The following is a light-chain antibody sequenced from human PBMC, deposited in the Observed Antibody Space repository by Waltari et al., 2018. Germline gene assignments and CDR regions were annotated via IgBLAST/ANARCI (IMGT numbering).Light chain of an antibody. CDR2: DVS. CDR1: SSDVGGYNY. V-gene: IGLV2-14*01. CDR3: SSYTGSSTHWV. Sequence: QSALTQPASVSGSPGQSITISCTGTSSDVGGYNYVSWYQQHPGKAPKLMIYDVSNRPSGVSNRFSGSKSGNTAALTISGHQAEDEADYYCSSYTGSSTHWVFGGGTKLTVL. J-gene: IGLJ3*02.